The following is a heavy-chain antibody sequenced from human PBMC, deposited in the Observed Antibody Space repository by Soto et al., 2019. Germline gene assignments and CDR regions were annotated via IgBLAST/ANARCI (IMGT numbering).Heavy chain of an antibody. CDR3: VRARYCSGGSCYYGVDV. V-gene: IGHV6-1*01. CDR2: TYYRSTWFS. J-gene: IGHJ6*02. CDR1: GDSVSSNSAA. D-gene: IGHD2-15*01. Sequence: SQALSRTCAISGDSVSSNSAAWNWIRQSPSRGLEWLGRTYYRSTWFSEYALSVKSRITINPDTAKNQFSLQLSSVTPEDTAVYYCVRARYCSGGSCYYGVDVWGQGTTVTVSS.